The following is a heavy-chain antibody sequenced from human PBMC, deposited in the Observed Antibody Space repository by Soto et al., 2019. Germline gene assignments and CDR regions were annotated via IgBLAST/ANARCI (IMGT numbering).Heavy chain of an antibody. V-gene: IGHV3-30-3*01. CDR3: AREPGSFDGKGDY. D-gene: IGHD1-26*01. J-gene: IGHJ4*02. CDR2: ISYDGGDK. Sequence: QVQLVESGGGVVQPGRSLRVSCAASGFTFSRYAMHWVRQAPGKGLEWVAVISYDGGDKYYADSVKGRFTISRDNSKNTLYLQMNSLRGEDTAVFYCAREPGSFDGKGDYWGQGTLVTVS. CDR1: GFTFSRYA.